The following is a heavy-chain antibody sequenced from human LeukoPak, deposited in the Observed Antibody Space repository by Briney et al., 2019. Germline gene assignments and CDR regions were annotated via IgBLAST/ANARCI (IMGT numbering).Heavy chain of an antibody. D-gene: IGHD2-2*01. CDR3: AKDSMVVPAAPITGNWFDP. CDR2: ISGSGGST. J-gene: IGHJ5*02. CDR1: GFTFSSYA. Sequence: PGGSLRLSCAASGFTFSSYAMSWVRQAPGKGLEWVSAISGSGGSTYYADSVKGRFTISRDNSKNTLYLQMNSLRAEDTAVYYCAKDSMVVPAAPITGNWFDPWGQGTLVTVSS. V-gene: IGHV3-23*01.